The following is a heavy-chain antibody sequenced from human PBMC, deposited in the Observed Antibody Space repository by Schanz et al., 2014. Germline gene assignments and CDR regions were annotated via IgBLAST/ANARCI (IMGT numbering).Heavy chain of an antibody. V-gene: IGHV3-23*04. CDR2: ISGSGGST. J-gene: IGHJ5*02. CDR3: ARDLEGYDGGGGGFDP. CDR1: GFTISSYS. Sequence: EVHLVESGGGLVKRGGSLRLSCAASGFTISSYSMNWVRQAPGKGLEWVSGISGSGGSTYYADSVKGRFTISRDNSKNTLYLQMNSLRAEDTAVYYCARDLEGYDGGGGGFDPWGQGTQVTVSS. D-gene: IGHD2-21*01.